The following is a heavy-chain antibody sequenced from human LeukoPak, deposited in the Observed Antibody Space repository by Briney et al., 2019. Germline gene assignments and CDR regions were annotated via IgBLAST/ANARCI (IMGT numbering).Heavy chain of an antibody. J-gene: IGHJ6*03. CDR2: IYYTGST. CDR1: GGSITDYY. D-gene: IGHD3-10*01. Sequence: SETLSLTCTVSGGSITDYYWSWIRQPPGKGLEWIGLIYYTGSTNCSPSLKSRVSISVDTSKNQFSLKMTSVTAADTAVYYCARHKGSGSYYIWYYYYMDVWGKGTTVTVSS. V-gene: IGHV4-59*08. CDR3: ARHKGSGSYYIWYYYYMDV.